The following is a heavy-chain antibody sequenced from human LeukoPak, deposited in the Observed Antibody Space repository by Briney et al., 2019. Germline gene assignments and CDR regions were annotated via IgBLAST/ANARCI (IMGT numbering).Heavy chain of an antibody. V-gene: IGHV1-2*02. J-gene: IGHJ3*01. D-gene: IGHD6-19*01. CDR3: AASMVAVAGTASDV. CDR1: GYTFTAYY. CDR2: MSPSTGEI. Sequence: ASVTVSCKASGYTFTAYYIHWVRQAPGQGLEWMAWMSPSTGEIAFTQRFQGRVTMTRDTSISTAYMELTRLTSDDTAMYYCAASMVAVAGTASDVWGQGTLVTVSS.